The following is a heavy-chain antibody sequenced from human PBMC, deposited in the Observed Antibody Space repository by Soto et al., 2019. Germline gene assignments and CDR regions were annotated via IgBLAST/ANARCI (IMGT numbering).Heavy chain of an antibody. Sequence: QVQLVESGGGVVQPGRSLRLSCAASGFTFSDYAMHWVRQAPGKGLEWVAVISYEGSVKYYADSVRGRFTISRDSSTNTLYPQMNSLRDEDTGVYFCARVSGTAGRPGAFDYWGQGTLVTVSS. V-gene: IGHV3-30-3*01. CDR3: ARVSGTAGRPGAFDY. J-gene: IGHJ4*02. CDR1: GFTFSDYA. CDR2: ISYEGSVK. D-gene: IGHD6-13*01.